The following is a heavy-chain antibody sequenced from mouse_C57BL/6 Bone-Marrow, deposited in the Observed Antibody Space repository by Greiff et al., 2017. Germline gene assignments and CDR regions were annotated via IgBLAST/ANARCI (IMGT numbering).Heavy chain of an antibody. CDR1: GYTFTNYW. CDR3: AREGLYYDYAY. Sequence: QVQLQQSGAELVRPGTSVKMSCKASGYTFTNYWIGWAKQRPGHGLEWIGDIYPGGGYTNYNEKFKGKATLTADKSSSTAYMQFSSLTSEDSAIYYWAREGLYYDYAYWGQGTLVTVSA. CDR2: IYPGGGYT. V-gene: IGHV1-63*01. J-gene: IGHJ3*01. D-gene: IGHD2-4*01.